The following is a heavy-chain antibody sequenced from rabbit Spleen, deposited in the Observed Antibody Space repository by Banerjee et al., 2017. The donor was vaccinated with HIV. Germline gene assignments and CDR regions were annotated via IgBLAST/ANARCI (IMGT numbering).Heavy chain of an antibody. D-gene: IGHD8-1*01. CDR3: ARDAGSYDYIDGYFSL. CDR1: GFSFSSSYD. V-gene: IGHV1S45*01. Sequence: QEQLVESGGGLVQPGASLTLTCTASGFSFSSSYDMCWVRQAPGKGLEWIGCIYTANNKNYYASWAKGRFTISKTSSTMVTLQMTSLTAADTATYFCARDAGSYDYIDGYFSLWGQGTLVTVS. CDR2: IYTANNKN. J-gene: IGHJ4*01.